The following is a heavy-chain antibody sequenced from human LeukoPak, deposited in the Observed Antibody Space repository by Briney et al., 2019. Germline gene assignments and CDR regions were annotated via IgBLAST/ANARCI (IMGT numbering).Heavy chain of an antibody. Sequence: SETLSLTCAVYGGSFSGYYWSWIRQPPGKGLEWIGEINHSGSTNYNPSLKSRVTISVDTSKNQFSLKLSSVTAADTAVYYCARKYYGDFLDYWGQGTLVTVSS. CDR1: GGSFSGYY. CDR3: ARKYYGDFLDY. J-gene: IGHJ4*02. CDR2: INHSGST. D-gene: IGHD4-17*01. V-gene: IGHV4-34*01.